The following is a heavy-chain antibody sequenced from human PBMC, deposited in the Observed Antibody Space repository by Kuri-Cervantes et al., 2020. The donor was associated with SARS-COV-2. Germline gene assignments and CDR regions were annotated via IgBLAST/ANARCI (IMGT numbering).Heavy chain of an antibody. CDR1: GGSISSYY. Sequence: SETLSLTCTVSGGSISSYYWSWIRQPPGKGLEWIGYIYYSGSTNYNPSLKSRVTISVDTSKNQFSLKLSSVTAADTAVYYCARAGEWLFGDAFDIWGQETMVTVSS. D-gene: IGHD3-3*01. V-gene: IGHV4-59*01. J-gene: IGHJ3*02. CDR3: ARAGEWLFGDAFDI. CDR2: IYYSGST.